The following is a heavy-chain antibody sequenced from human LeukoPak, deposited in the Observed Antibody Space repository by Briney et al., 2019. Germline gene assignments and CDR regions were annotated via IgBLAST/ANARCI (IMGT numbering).Heavy chain of an antibody. CDR2: INPNSGGT. CDR1: GYTFTVYY. Sequence: ASVKVSCKASGYTFTVYYMHWVRQAPGQGLEWMGWINPNSGGTNYAQKFQGRVTITRDTSISTAYMELSRLRSDDTAVYYCARECQAAAGTSFDYWGQGTLVTVSS. D-gene: IGHD6-13*01. J-gene: IGHJ4*02. CDR3: ARECQAAAGTSFDY. V-gene: IGHV1-2*02.